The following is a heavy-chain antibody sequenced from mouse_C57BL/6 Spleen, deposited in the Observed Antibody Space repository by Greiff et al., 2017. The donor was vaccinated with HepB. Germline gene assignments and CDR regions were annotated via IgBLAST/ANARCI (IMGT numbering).Heavy chain of an antibody. Sequence: VQLQQSGPGLVKPSQSLSLTCSVTGYSITSGYYWNWIRQFPGNKLEWMGYISYDGSNNYNPSLKNRISITRDTSKNRFFLKLNSVTTEDTATYYCARNWRGFDYWGQGTTLTVSS. CDR2: ISYDGSN. J-gene: IGHJ2*01. D-gene: IGHD4-1*01. CDR1: GYSITSGYY. V-gene: IGHV3-6*01. CDR3: ARNWRGFDY.